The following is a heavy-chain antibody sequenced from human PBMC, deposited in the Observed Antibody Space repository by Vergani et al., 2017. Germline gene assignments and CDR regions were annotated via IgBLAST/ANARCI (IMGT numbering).Heavy chain of an antibody. CDR2: IYYSGST. CDR3: ARDHWAMTTVTTGFDY. D-gene: IGHD4-17*01. Sequence: QVQLQESGPGLVKPSETLTLTCTVSGGSVSSCSYYWSWIRQPAGKGLEWIGYIYYSGSTNYNPSLKSRVTISVDTSKNQFSLKLSSVTAADTAVYYCARDHWAMTTVTTGFDYWGQGTLVTVSS. V-gene: IGHV4-61*10. CDR1: GGSVSSCSYY. J-gene: IGHJ4*02.